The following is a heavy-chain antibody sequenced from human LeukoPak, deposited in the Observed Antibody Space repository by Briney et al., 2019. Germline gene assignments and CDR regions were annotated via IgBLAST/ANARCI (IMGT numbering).Heavy chain of an antibody. J-gene: IGHJ4*02. CDR3: ARGDIQTTALDY. CDR1: GGSISCYY. D-gene: IGHD2-15*01. V-gene: IGHV4-59*01. Sequence: SETLSLTCTVSGGSISCYYWSWIRQPPGKGLEWIGYIYYSGSTNYNPSLKSRVTISVDASKNQSSLKLSSVSAGDTAVYYCARGDIQTTALDYWGQGTLVTVSS. CDR2: IYYSGST.